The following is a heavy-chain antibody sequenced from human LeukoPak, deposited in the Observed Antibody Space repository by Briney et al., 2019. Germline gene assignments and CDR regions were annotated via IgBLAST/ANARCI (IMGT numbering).Heavy chain of an antibody. CDR1: GFTFSSYS. D-gene: IGHD1-26*01. Sequence: GGSLRLSCAASGFTFSSYSMNWVRQTPGKGLEWVSSISTSSSYIYYADSVKGRFTISRDNARNSLYLQMNSLRAEDTAVYYCARGYLGATLFSSIDYWGQGTLVTVSS. CDR2: ISTSSSYI. J-gene: IGHJ4*02. V-gene: IGHV3-21*01. CDR3: ARGYLGATLFSSIDY.